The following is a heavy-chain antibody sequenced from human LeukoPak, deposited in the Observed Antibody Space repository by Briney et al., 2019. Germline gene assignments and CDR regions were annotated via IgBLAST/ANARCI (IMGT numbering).Heavy chain of an antibody. Sequence: PSETLSLTCTVSGGPISSYYWSWIRQPPGKGLEWIGYIYYSVSTNYNPSLKSRVTISIDTSMNQFSLKLSSVTAADTAVYYCARTLLGRLFDYWGQGTLVTVSS. CDR1: GGPISSYY. J-gene: IGHJ4*02. D-gene: IGHD2-8*02. CDR2: IYYSVST. V-gene: IGHV4-59*08. CDR3: ARTLLGRLFDY.